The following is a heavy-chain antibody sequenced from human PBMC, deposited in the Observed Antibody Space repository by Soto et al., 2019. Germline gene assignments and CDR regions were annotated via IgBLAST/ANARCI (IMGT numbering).Heavy chain of an antibody. CDR1: GFSFSSYW. Sequence: PGGSLRLSCAASGFSFSSYWMTWVRQAPGKGLEWVANINQDESEKYYVDSVKGRFTISRDNAKNSLYLQMNSLRAEDTAMYYCARDRVILWFGESPWGQGTQVTVSS. CDR3: ARDRVILWFGESP. J-gene: IGHJ5*02. CDR2: INQDESEK. D-gene: IGHD3-10*01. V-gene: IGHV3-7*01.